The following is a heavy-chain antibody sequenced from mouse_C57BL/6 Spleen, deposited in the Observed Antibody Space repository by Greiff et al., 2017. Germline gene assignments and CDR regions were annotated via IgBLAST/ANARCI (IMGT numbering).Heavy chain of an antibody. CDR3: ARRDPSGAMDY. V-gene: IGHV1-84*01. CDR1: GYTFTDYY. CDR2: IYPGSGNT. Sequence: QVQLKQSGPALVKPGASVKISCKASGYTFTDYYINWVKQRPGQGLEWIGWIYPGSGNTKYNEKFKGKATLTVDTSSSTAYMQLSSLTSEDSAVYCCARRDPSGAMDYWGQGTSVTVSS. D-gene: IGHD3-2*02. J-gene: IGHJ4*01.